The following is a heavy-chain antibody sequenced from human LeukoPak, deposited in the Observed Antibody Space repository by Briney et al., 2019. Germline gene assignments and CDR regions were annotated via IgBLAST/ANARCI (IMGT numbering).Heavy chain of an antibody. J-gene: IGHJ4*02. CDR3: ARDFSSGWYGYLNY. CDR1: GFTVSSNY. D-gene: IGHD6-19*01. V-gene: IGHV3-21*01. Sequence: GGSLRLSCAASGFTVSSNYMSWVRQAPGKGLEWVSSISSSSSYIYYADSVKGRFTISRDNAKNSLYLQMNSLRAEDTAVYYCARDFSSGWYGYLNYWGQGTLVTVST. CDR2: ISSSSSYI.